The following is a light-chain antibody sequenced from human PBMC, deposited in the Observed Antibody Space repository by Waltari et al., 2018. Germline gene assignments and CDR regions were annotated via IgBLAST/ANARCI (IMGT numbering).Light chain of an antibody. CDR2: GAS. J-gene: IGKJ3*01. Sequence: DIQMTQSPSSVSASIGDRVTIICRASQNVDRWLAWFQQKPGKAPNLRMSGASTLQSGVPSRFSGSGSGTYFTLTINYLQSEDFATYYCQQYKSYPFTFGPGTKVDIK. CDR3: QQYKSYPFT. CDR1: QNVDRW. V-gene: IGKV1-12*01.